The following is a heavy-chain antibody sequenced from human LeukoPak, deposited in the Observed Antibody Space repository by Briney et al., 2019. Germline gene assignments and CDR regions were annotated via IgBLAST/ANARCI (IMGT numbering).Heavy chain of an antibody. Sequence: GGSLRLSCAASGFTFSIYNMNWVRQAPGKGLEWVSSISSSSSYIYYADSVKGRFTISRDNAKNSLYLQMDSLRAEDTAVYYCARLTTTVTTPFDYWGQGTLVTVSS. CDR2: ISSSSSYI. V-gene: IGHV3-21*01. D-gene: IGHD4-17*01. CDR3: ARLTTTVTTPFDY. J-gene: IGHJ4*02. CDR1: GFTFSIYN.